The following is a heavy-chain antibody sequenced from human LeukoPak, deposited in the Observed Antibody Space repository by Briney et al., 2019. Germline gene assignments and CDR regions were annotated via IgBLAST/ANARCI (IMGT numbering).Heavy chain of an antibody. CDR2: IYYSGST. CDR1: GGSISSYY. Sequence: SETLSLTCTVSGGSISSYYWSWIRQPPGKGLEWIGYIYYSGSTNYNPSLKSRVTISVDTSKNQFSLKLSSVTAADTAVYYCAGSGDSSGYYYSSLDYWGQGTLVTVSS. CDR3: AGSGDSSGYYYSSLDY. D-gene: IGHD3-22*01. J-gene: IGHJ4*02. V-gene: IGHV4-59*01.